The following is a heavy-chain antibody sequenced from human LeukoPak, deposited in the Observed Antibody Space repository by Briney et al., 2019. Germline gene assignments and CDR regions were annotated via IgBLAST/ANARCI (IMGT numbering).Heavy chain of an antibody. Sequence: GGSLRLSCAASGFSISNSAMSWVRQAPGKGLEWVSLIIASSGSTFYADSVKGRFTISRDNSKNTLFPQMNSLRAEDTAVYYCAKGAYDYIEMGYFDYWGQGTLVTVSS. D-gene: IGHD5-12*01. CDR1: GFSISNSA. CDR3: AKGAYDYIEMGYFDY. J-gene: IGHJ4*02. CDR2: IIASSGST. V-gene: IGHV3-23*01.